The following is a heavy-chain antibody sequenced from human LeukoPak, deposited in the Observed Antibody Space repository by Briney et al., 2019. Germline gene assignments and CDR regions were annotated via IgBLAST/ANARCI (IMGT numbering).Heavy chain of an antibody. CDR3: ARGLSDAFDI. CDR1: EFTFSSYS. J-gene: IGHJ3*02. V-gene: IGHV3-48*01. Sequence: PGGSLRLSCAASEFTFSSYSMNWVRQAPGKGLEWVSYITNSGNSKSYADSVKGRFTISRDNTKNSLYLQMNSLRAEDTAVYYCARGLSDAFDIWGQGTMVTVSS. CDR2: ITNSGNSK.